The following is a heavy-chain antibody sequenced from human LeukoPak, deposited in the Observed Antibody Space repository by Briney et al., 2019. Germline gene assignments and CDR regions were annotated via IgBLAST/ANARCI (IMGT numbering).Heavy chain of an antibody. CDR2: ISGSGGST. V-gene: IGHV3-23*01. CDR3: AKFAGLDIY. J-gene: IGHJ4*02. Sequence: PGGSLRLSCAASGFTFSSYAMSWVRQAPGKGLEWVSGISGSGGSTYYADSVKGRFTVSRDNSKSTLYLQMNNLRAEDTALYYCAKFAGLDIYWGQGTLVTVSS. D-gene: IGHD3/OR15-3a*01. CDR1: GFTFSSYA.